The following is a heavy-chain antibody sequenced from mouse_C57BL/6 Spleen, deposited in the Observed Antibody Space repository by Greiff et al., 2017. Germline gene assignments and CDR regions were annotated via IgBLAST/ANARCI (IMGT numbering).Heavy chain of an antibody. CDR1: GFSLTSYG. CDR3: AKKGYSNHAYFDV. J-gene: IGHJ1*03. D-gene: IGHD2-5*01. Sequence: QVHVKQSGPGLVQPSQSLSITCTVSGFSLTSYGVHWVRQSPGKGLEWLGVIWRGGSTDYNAAFMSRLSITKDNSKSQVFFKMNSLQADDTAIYYCAKKGYSNHAYFDVWGTGTTVTVSS. V-gene: IGHV2-5*01. CDR2: IWRGGST.